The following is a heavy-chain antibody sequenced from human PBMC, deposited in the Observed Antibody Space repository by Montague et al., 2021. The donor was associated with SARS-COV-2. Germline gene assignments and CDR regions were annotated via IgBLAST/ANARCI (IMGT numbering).Heavy chain of an antibody. D-gene: IGHD3-22*01. CDR2: IYYSGST. CDR1: GGSISSSSYY. J-gene: IGHJ3*02. Sequence: SETLSLTCTVSGGSISSSSYYWGWIRQPPGKGLEWIGGIYYSGSTYYNPSLKSRVTISVDTSKNQFSLKLSSVTAADTAVYYCASSYYYDSSGYYSHDAFDIWGQGTMVTVSS. V-gene: IGHV4-39*01. CDR3: ASSYYYDSSGYYSHDAFDI.